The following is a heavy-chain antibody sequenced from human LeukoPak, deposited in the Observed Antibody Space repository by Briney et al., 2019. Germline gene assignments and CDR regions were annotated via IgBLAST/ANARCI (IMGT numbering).Heavy chain of an antibody. J-gene: IGHJ4*02. CDR3: ARKNY. Sequence: SETLSLTCAVYGGSFSGYYWSWIRQPPGKGLEWIGEINHSGSTNYNPSLKSRVTISVDTSKNQFSLKLSSVTAADTAAYYCARKNYWGQGTLVTVSS. V-gene: IGHV4-34*01. CDR2: INHSGST. CDR1: GGSFSGYY.